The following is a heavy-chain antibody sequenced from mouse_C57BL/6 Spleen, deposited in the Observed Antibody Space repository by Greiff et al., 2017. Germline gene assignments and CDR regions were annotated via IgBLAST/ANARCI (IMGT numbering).Heavy chain of an antibody. CDR3: AREERLGGYFDY. Sequence: EVQRVESGGGLVKPGGSLKLSCAASGFTFSSYAMSWVRQTPEKRLEWVATISDGGSYTYYPDNVKGRFTISRDNAKNNLYLQMSHLKSEDTAMYYCAREERLGGYFDYWGQGTTLTVSS. J-gene: IGHJ2*01. CDR2: ISDGGSYT. V-gene: IGHV5-4*01. D-gene: IGHD3-2*02. CDR1: GFTFSSYA.